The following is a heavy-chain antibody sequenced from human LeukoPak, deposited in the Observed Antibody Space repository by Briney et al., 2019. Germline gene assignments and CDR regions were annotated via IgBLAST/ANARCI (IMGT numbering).Heavy chain of an antibody. CDR1: GYRFTTYW. D-gene: IGHD6-13*01. V-gene: IGHV5-51*01. J-gene: IGHJ5*02. CDR2: IYPGDSDT. Sequence: GESLKISCRGSGYRFTTYWIDWVRQMPGKGLEWMGVIYPGDSDTRYSPSFQGQVTISADKSLTTAYLQWSSLKASDTAMYFCARHGLAASGTAWFDLWGQGTLVTVSS. CDR3: ARHGLAASGTAWFDL.